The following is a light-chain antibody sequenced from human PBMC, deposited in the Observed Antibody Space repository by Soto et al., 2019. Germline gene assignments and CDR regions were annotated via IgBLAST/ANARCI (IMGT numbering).Light chain of an antibody. Sequence: EIVMTQSPATLSVSPGERATLXXRASQSVSSNLAWYQQKPGQAPRLVXYGASTRATGIPARFSGSGSGTEFTLTISSLQSEDFAVYYCQQYNNWPPITFGQGTRLDIK. CDR1: QSVSSN. V-gene: IGKV3-15*01. CDR3: QQYNNWPPIT. CDR2: GAS. J-gene: IGKJ5*01.